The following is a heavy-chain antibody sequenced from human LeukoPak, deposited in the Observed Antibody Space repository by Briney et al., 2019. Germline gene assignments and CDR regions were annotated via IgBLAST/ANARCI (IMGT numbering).Heavy chain of an antibody. J-gene: IGHJ4*02. Sequence: SVKVSCKASGGTFSSYAISWVRQAPGQGLEWMGGIIPIFGTANYAQKFQGRVTITADESTSTAYMELSSLRSEDTAVYYCARVKAYYYDSSGYYGYWGQGTLVTVSS. CDR1: GGTFSSYA. V-gene: IGHV1-69*01. CDR2: IIPIFGTA. CDR3: ARVKAYYYDSSGYYGY. D-gene: IGHD3-22*01.